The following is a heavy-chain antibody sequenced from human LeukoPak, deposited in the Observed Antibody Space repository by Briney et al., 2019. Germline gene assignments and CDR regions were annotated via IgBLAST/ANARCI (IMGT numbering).Heavy chain of an antibody. V-gene: IGHV4-59*01. J-gene: IGHJ5*02. CDR2: IYDTGTT. CDR3: AGNRNALCDVNWLDP. CDR1: GASISGYY. Sequence: ASETLSLTCTVSGASISGYYWNWIRQSPGKGLEWVAFIYDTGTTNYNPSLRSRVTISVDTSKNQFSLKLKSVTAAETAVYYCAGNRNALCDVNWLDPWGQGTLVTVSS. D-gene: IGHD3-16*01.